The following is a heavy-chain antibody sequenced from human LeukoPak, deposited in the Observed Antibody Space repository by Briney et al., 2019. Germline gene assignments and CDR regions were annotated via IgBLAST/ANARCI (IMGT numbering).Heavy chain of an antibody. CDR1: GFSFSTTL. CDR3: ATRTGYYDSR. J-gene: IGHJ4*02. CDR2: IKTKSGGGKV. D-gene: IGHD3-22*01. Sequence: GGSLRLSCAASGFSFSTTLMTWVRRAPGEGLEWGGRIKTKSGGGKVGYAAPVKGRTNISRDDSKNTLYLEMTRLNIENTAVYYGATRTGYYDSRWGQGTLVTVSS. V-gene: IGHV3-15*01.